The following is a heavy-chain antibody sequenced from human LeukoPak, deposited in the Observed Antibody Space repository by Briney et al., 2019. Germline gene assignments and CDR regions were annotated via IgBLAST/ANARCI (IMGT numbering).Heavy chain of an antibody. CDR3: ARDRYDFWSGQGYFDY. CDR1: GFTFADYE. V-gene: IGHV3-11*04. Sequence: GGSLRLSCEASGFTFADYEMSWFRQAPGKGPEWILYISATGNTKYYADSVRGRFSISRDNAKSSLYLQMNSLRAEDTAVYYCARDRYDFWSGQGYFDYWGQGTLVTVSS. J-gene: IGHJ4*02. D-gene: IGHD3-3*01. CDR2: ISATGNTK.